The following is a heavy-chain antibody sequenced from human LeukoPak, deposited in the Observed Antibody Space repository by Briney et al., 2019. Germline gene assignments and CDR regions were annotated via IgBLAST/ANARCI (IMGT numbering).Heavy chain of an antibody. D-gene: IGHD2-8*01. CDR1: GFTFSSYW. V-gene: IGHV3-7*01. CDR2: INQDVSRI. Sequence: GGSLRLSCVVSGFTFSSYWMSWVRQAPGKGLEWVASINQDVSRIHYVDSVKGRFTISRDNAKNSLFLQMNSLRVEDTAVYFCARLKDDVTKFDYWGQGTLVTVSS. J-gene: IGHJ4*02. CDR3: ARLKDDVTKFDY.